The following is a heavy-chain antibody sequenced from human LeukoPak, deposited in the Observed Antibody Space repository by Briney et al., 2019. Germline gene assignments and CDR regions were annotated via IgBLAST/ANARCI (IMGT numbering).Heavy chain of an antibody. J-gene: IGHJ3*02. D-gene: IGHD3-3*01. CDR3: AREVPVVFWSGYQNHNAFDI. Sequence: SETLSLTCSVSGGSISSNTYYWGWIRQPPGKGLEWIGSIYYSGTTYYNPSLQNRVTISVDTSKNQISLKLSSMTAADTAVYYCAREVPVVFWSGYQNHNAFDIWGQGTMVTVSS. CDR1: GGSISSNTYY. CDR2: IYYSGTT. V-gene: IGHV4-39*07.